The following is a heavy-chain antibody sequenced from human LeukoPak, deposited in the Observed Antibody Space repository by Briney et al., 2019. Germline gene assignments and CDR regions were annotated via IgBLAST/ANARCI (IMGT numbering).Heavy chain of an antibody. CDR1: GFTFSSYG. CDR3: ARDVSNWNDLGY. CDR2: IWYDGSNK. Sequence: GGSLRLSCAASGFTFSSYGMHWVRQAPGKGLEWVAVIWYDGSNKYYADSVKGRFTISRDNSKNTLYLQMNSLRAEDTAVYYCARDVSNWNDLGYWGQGTLVTVSS. J-gene: IGHJ4*02. D-gene: IGHD1-1*01. V-gene: IGHV3-33*01.